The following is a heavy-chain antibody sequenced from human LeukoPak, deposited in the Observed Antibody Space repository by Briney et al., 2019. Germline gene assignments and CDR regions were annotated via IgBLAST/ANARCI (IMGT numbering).Heavy chain of an antibody. J-gene: IGHJ4*02. CDR1: GFTFSSYA. Sequence: GGSLRLSCAASGFTFSSYAMSWVRQAPGKGLEWVSAISGSGGSTYYAGSVKGRFTISRDNSKNTLYLQMNSLRAEDTAVYYCAKSTLVATYYFDYWGQGTLVTVSS. D-gene: IGHD5-12*01. V-gene: IGHV3-23*01. CDR2: ISGSGGST. CDR3: AKSTLVATYYFDY.